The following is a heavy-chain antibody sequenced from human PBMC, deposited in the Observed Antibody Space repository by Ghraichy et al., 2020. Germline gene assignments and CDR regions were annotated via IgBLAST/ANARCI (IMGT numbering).Heavy chain of an antibody. CDR1: GFTVSSNY. CDR2: IYSGGRT. V-gene: IGHV3-53*01. CDR3: ARQRITMVQGVTSYYYGMDV. D-gene: IGHD3-10*01. J-gene: IGHJ6*02. Sequence: GGSLRLSCAASGFTVSSNYMSWVRQAPGKGLEWVSVIYSGGRTYYADSVKGRFTISRDNSKNTLYLQMNSLRAEDTAVYYCARQRITMVQGVTSYYYGMDVWGQGTTVTVSS.